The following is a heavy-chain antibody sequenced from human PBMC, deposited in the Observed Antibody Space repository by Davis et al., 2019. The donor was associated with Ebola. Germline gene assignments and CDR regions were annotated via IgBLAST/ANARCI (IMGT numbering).Heavy chain of an antibody. CDR2: IIPILGIA. Sequence: ASSVKVSCKASGGTFSSYAISWVRQAPGQGLEWMGRIIPILGIANYAQKFQGRVTITADKSTSKAYMELSSLRSEDTAVYYCARDQGGDIVGATINFDYWGQGTLVTVSS. CDR3: ARDQGGDIVGATINFDY. D-gene: IGHD1-26*01. CDR1: GGTFSSYA. J-gene: IGHJ4*02. V-gene: IGHV1-69*04.